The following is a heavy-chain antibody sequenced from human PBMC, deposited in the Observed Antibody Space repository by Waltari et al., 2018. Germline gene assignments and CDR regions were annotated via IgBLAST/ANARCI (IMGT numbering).Heavy chain of an antibody. CDR3: ARDPPTGNFDY. V-gene: IGHV1-3*01. CDR2: INGDNGKT. J-gene: IGHJ4*02. CDR1: GYTFTSYA. Sequence: QVQLVQSGAEVKKPGAPVKVSCKASGYTFTSYAMHWVRQAPGQRLEWMGWINGDNGKTKYSQKFQGRVTITRDTSAITAYMELSSLRFEDTAVYYCARDPPTGNFDYWGQGTLVTVSS.